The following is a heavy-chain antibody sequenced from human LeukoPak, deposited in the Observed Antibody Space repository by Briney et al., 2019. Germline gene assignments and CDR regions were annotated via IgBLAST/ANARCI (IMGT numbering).Heavy chain of an antibody. Sequence: VSLRLSCAASGFTFNTYAMSWVRQATRKGMEWISAISDSGVGAYHADSVKGRVTISRDNSKNTLYLQMNSLRAEDTAVYYCAKDRRRMARLITFGGGRPYYFDYWGQGTLVSVSS. D-gene: IGHD3-16*01. V-gene: IGHV3-23*01. J-gene: IGHJ4*02. CDR3: AKDRRRMARLITFGGGRPYYFDY. CDR1: GFTFNTYA. CDR2: ISDSGVGA.